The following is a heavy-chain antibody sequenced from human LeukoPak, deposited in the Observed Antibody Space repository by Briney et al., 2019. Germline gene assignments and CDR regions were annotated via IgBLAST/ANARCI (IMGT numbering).Heavy chain of an antibody. Sequence: PGGSLRLSCAASGFTFSSYAMSWVRQAPGKGLEWVSTITGSGGNTYYADSVKGRFTISRDNSKNTLYLQMNSLRAEDTAVYYCARETYYYDSENWFDPWGQGTLVTVSS. CDR1: GFTFSSYA. J-gene: IGHJ5*02. CDR3: ARETYYYDSENWFDP. V-gene: IGHV3-23*01. CDR2: ITGSGGNT. D-gene: IGHD3-22*01.